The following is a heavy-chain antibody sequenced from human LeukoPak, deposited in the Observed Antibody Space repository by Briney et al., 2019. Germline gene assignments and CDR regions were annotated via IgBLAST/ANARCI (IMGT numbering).Heavy chain of an antibody. CDR1: GFTFRSYW. Sequence: GGSLRLSCAASGFTFRSYWIHWVRQAPGKGLVWVGRIDNDGSDTIYADSVRGRFTVSRDNAKNTLYLQMNRLRAEDTAVYFCARGGFSHGFDVWGQGTVVTVSS. CDR2: IDNDGSDT. CDR3: ARGGFSHGFDV. J-gene: IGHJ3*01. V-gene: IGHV3-74*01. D-gene: IGHD5-12*01.